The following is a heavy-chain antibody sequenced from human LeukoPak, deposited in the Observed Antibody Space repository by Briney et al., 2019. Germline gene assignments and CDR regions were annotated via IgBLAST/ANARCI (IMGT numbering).Heavy chain of an antibody. Sequence: PSETLSLTCAVYGGSFSGYYWSWIRQPPGKGLEWIGEINHSGSTNYNPSLKSRVTISVDTPKNQFSLKLSSVTAADTAVYYCARVLPEVYYYYGMDVWGQGTTVTVSS. CDR1: GGSFSGYY. CDR2: INHSGST. V-gene: IGHV4-34*01. CDR3: ARVLPEVYYYYGMDV. J-gene: IGHJ6*02.